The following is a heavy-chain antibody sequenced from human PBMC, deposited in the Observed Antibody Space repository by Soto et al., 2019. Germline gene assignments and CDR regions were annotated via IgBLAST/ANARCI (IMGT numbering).Heavy chain of an antibody. D-gene: IGHD3-10*01. CDR3: ARDFGVYSRRYYYYMDV. J-gene: IGHJ6*03. CDR1: GFTFSSYG. CDR2: IWYDGSNK. V-gene: IGHV3-33*01. Sequence: QVQLVESGGGVVQPGRSLRLSCAASGFTFSSYGMHWVRQAPGKGLEWVAVIWYDGSNKYYADSVKGRFTISRDNSKNTLYLQMNSLRAEDTAVYYSARDFGVYSRRYYYYMDVWGKGTTVTVSS.